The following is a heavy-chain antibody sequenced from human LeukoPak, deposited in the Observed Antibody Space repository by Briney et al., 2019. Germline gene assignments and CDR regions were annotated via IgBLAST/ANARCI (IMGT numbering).Heavy chain of an antibody. CDR1: GYNFNNYG. Sequence: GASVKVSCKASGYNFNNYGVSWVRQAPGQGLEWMGWISAKTGNTNYAQKVQGRVTMTTDTSMTTAYMELRSLGSDDTAVYYCARGSYPYSHGMDVWGQGTTVTVSS. V-gene: IGHV1-18*01. J-gene: IGHJ6*02. CDR3: ARGSYPYSHGMDV. D-gene: IGHD1-26*01. CDR2: ISAKTGNT.